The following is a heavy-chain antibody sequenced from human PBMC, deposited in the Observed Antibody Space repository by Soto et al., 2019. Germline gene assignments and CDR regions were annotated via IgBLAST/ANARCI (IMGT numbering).Heavy chain of an antibody. V-gene: IGHV1-18*01. Sequence: QVQLVQSGAEVKKPGASVKVSCKASGYTFTSYGISWVRQAPGQGLEWMGWISAYNGNTNYSQKLQGRVTMTTDTSTRTAYMELRSLRSDDTAVYYCARDKGRYLDFRYYYYGMDVWGQGTTVTVSS. D-gene: IGHD3-3*01. J-gene: IGHJ6*02. CDR2: ISAYNGNT. CDR3: ARDKGRYLDFRYYYYGMDV. CDR1: GYTFTSYG.